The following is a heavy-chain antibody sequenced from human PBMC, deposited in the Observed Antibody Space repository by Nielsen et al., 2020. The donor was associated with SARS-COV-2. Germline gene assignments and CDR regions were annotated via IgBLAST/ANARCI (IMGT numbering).Heavy chain of an antibody. J-gene: IGHJ5*02. CDR3: ARMVRAQWLAP. CDR2: MNPNSGNT. V-gene: IGHV1-8*02. CDR1: GGTFSSYA. D-gene: IGHD6-19*01. Sequence: ASVKVSCKASGGTFSSYAINWVRQATGQGLEWMGWMNPNSGNTGYAQKFQGRVTMTRNTSISTAYMEPSSLRSEDTAVYYCARMVRAQWLAPWGQGTLVTVSS.